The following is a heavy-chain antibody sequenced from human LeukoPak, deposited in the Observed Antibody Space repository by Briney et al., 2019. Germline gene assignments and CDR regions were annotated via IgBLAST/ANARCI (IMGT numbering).Heavy chain of an antibody. J-gene: IGHJ4*02. D-gene: IGHD2-15*01. CDR3: ARGYCSGGVCYSIYFDY. Sequence: GGPLRLSCAASGFSISTYWMSWVRQAPGKGLEWVANIKQDGSKKYYVDSVKGRFTMSRDNAKNSLYLQMSSLRAEDTAVYYCARGYCSGGVCYSIYFDYWGQGTLVTVSS. V-gene: IGHV3-7*01. CDR1: GFSISTYW. CDR2: IKQDGSKK.